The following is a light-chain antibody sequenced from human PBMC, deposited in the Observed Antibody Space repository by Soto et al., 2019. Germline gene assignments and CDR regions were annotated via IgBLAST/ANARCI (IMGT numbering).Light chain of an antibody. CDR3: CSYVGSSIVM. CDR2: EVN. CDR1: SCDVGLYNL. V-gene: IGLV2-23*02. Sequence: QSALTKPASVSGSPGQSITISCTGTSCDVGLYNLVSWYQQLPGKAPKLIIYEVNERPSGISDRFSGSKSGNTASLTISGLQDEDEADYYCCSYVGSSIVMFGVGTKLTVL. J-gene: IGLJ3*02.